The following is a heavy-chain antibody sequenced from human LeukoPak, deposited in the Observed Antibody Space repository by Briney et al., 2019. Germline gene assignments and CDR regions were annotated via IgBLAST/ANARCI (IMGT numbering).Heavy chain of an antibody. V-gene: IGHV3-11*06. Sequence: PGGSLRLSCVVSGFSFSDYYMNWIRQAPGKGLEWLSYINGSSSHILYADSVRGRFTISRDNAKNSLYLRMNTLRAEDTAVYYCARFELDSGGYATNFDSWGQGTLVTVSS. J-gene: IGHJ4*02. CDR1: GFSFSDYY. CDR2: INGSSSHI. CDR3: ARFELDSGGYATNFDS. D-gene: IGHD3-22*01.